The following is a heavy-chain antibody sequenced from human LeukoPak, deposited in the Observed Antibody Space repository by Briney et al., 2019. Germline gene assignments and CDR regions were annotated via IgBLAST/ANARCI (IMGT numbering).Heavy chain of an antibody. CDR3: AKDGNPGYSSGWYDY. Sequence: GGSLRLSCAASGFTFSNFAMSWVRQAPGKGLEWVSALSDDGDNTYYPDSVKGRFTISRDNSKSALYLQINSLRAEDTAVYYCAKDGNPGYSSGWYDYWGQGALVTVSS. CDR2: LSDDGDNT. V-gene: IGHV3-23*01. CDR1: GFTFSNFA. J-gene: IGHJ4*02. D-gene: IGHD6-19*01.